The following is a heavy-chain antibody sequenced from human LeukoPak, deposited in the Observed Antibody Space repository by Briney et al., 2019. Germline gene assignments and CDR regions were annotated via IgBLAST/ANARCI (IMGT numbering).Heavy chain of an antibody. CDR2: INHSGST. Sequence: SETLSLTCAVYGGSFSGYYWSWIRQPPGKGLEWIGEINHSGSTNYNPSLKRRVTISVDTSKNQFSLKLSSVTAADTAVYYCARALPSLAYCGGDCARGRGYYFDYWGQGTLVTVSS. V-gene: IGHV4-34*01. CDR3: ARALPSLAYCGGDCARGRGYYFDY. D-gene: IGHD2-21*02. CDR1: GGSFSGYY. J-gene: IGHJ4*02.